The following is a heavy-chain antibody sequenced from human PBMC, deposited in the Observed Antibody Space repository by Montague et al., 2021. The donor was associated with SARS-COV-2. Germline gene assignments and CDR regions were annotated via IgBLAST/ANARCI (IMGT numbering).Heavy chain of an antibody. V-gene: IGHV3-53*01. Sequence: SLRLSCAASGFTVSSNYMSWVRQAPGKGLEWVSVIYSGGSTYYADSVKGRFTISRDNSKNTLYLQINSLRAEDTAVYYCARGGHSSSWYYYYGMDVWGQGTTVTVSS. CDR1: GFTVSSNY. D-gene: IGHD6-13*01. CDR3: ARGGHSSSWYYYYGMDV. J-gene: IGHJ6*02. CDR2: IYSGGST.